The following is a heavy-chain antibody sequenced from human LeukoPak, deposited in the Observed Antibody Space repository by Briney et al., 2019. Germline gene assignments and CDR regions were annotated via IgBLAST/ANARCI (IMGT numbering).Heavy chain of an antibody. V-gene: IGHV1-69*13. Sequence: SVKVSCKASGGTFSSYAISWVGQAPGQGLEWMGGIIPIFGTANYAQKFQGRVTITADESTSTAYMELSSLRSEDTAVYYCARDQYYDFWSGYYYGMDVWGQGTTVTVSS. CDR2: IIPIFGTA. CDR1: GGTFSSYA. CDR3: ARDQYYDFWSGYYYGMDV. J-gene: IGHJ6*02. D-gene: IGHD3-3*01.